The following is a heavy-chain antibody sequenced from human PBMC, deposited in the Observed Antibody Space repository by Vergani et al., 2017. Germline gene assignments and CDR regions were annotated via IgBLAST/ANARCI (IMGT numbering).Heavy chain of an antibody. V-gene: IGHV3-30*02. CDR1: GFTLSNYD. D-gene: IGHD3-16*01. CDR3: AKHFRGWGIDY. CDR2: IQFDGSNQ. Sequence: QVQLVESGGGVVQRGGSLRLSSATSGFTLSNYDMQWIRQGPGKGLEFVAFIQFDGSNQYYADSVNGRFTLSRDFSKNTLYLQMNSLRTDDTATYYCAKHFRGWGIDYWGQGTQVIVSS. J-gene: IGHJ4*02.